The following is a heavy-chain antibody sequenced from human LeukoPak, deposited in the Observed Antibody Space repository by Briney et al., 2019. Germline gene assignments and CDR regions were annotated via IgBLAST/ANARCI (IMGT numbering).Heavy chain of an antibody. V-gene: IGHV4-39*01. Sequence: PSETLSLTCTVSGGSISSSTSYWGWLRQPPGKGLEWIGSIYYSGSTYYNPSLKSRVTISVDTSKNQFSLKLSAVTAADTAVYYCARLPNYGDWFDPWGQGTLVTVSS. CDR3: ARLPNYGDWFDP. CDR2: IYYSGST. D-gene: IGHD3-16*01. J-gene: IGHJ5*02. CDR1: GGSISSSTSY.